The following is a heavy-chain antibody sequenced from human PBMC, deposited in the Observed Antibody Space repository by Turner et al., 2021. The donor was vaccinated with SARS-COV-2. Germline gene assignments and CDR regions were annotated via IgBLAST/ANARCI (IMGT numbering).Heavy chain of an antibody. V-gene: IGHV3-53*04. CDR1: GFTVSGNY. D-gene: IGHD6-13*01. CDR2: IYSGGST. CDR3: ASSSAYSSIWYLKH. Sequence: ELQLVESGGGLVQPGGSLRPSWAASGFTVSGNYMNWGRQAPGKGLEWVSVIYSGGSTYYADSVKGRFTISRHNSKNTMYLQRNSQRAEDTAVYYCASSSAYSSIWYLKHWGQGTLVTVSS. J-gene: IGHJ4*02.